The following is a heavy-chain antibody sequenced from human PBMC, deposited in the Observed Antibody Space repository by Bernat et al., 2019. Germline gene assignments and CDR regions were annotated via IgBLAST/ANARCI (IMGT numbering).Heavy chain of an antibody. Sequence: QVQLQESGPGLVKPSQTLSLTCTVSGGSISSGDYYWNWIRQPPGKGLEWIGYIYYSGSTYYNPSLKSRVTISVDTSKNQFSLKLSSVTAADTAVYYCARGYDSSGYYSSLDYWGQGTLVTVSS. J-gene: IGHJ4*02. D-gene: IGHD3-22*01. V-gene: IGHV4-30-4*08. CDR1: GGSISSGDYY. CDR3: ARGYDSSGYYSSLDY. CDR2: IYYSGST.